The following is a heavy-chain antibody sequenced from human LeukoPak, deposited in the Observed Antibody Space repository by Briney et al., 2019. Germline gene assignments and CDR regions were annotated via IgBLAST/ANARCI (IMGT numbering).Heavy chain of an antibody. Sequence: PGGSLRLSCAASGFTFSSYAMSWVRQAPGKGLEWVSAISAGGGSTYYADFVKGRFTISRDNSKNTMYLQMNSLRAEDTAVYYCAKGPYSTSWYGYFDYWGQGTLVTVSS. J-gene: IGHJ4*02. CDR2: ISAGGGST. D-gene: IGHD6-13*01. V-gene: IGHV3-23*01. CDR3: AKGPYSTSWYGYFDY. CDR1: GFTFSSYA.